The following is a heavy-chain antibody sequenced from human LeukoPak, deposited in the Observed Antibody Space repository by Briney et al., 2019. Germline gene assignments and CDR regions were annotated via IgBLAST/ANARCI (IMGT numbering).Heavy chain of an antibody. D-gene: IGHD2-15*01. V-gene: IGHV3-30-3*01. CDR1: GFTFSSYA. CDR3: ARGGYDLRDIVVVVAATQNY. CDR2: ISYDGSNK. J-gene: IGHJ4*02. Sequence: GGSLRLSCAASGFTFSSYAMHWVRQAPGKGLEWVAVISYDGSNKYYADSVKGRFTISRDNSKNTLYLQMNSLRAEDTAVYYCARGGYDLRDIVVVVAATQNYWGQGTLVTVSS.